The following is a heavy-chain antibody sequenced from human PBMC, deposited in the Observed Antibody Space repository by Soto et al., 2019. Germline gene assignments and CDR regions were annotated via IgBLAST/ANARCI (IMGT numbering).Heavy chain of an antibody. CDR1: GFTFNDAW. J-gene: IGHJ4*02. Sequence: PGGSLRLSCAASGFTFNDAWMNWVRQAPGKGLEWVGRIKSKIDGGTTDYAALVKGRFTISRDDSKSRVYLQMNSLKTEDTALYYCFTARPFRQGYSGQGTQVTLSS. CDR2: IKSKIDGGTT. D-gene: IGHD3-3*02. CDR3: FTARPFRQGY. V-gene: IGHV3-15*07.